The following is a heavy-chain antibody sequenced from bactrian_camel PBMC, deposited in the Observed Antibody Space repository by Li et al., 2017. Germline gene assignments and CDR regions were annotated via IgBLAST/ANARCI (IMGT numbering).Heavy chain of an antibody. D-gene: IGHD1*01. CDR2: IDSDGIA. V-gene: IGHV3S53*01. CDR3: ATYTPITWVSLFSY. J-gene: IGHJ4*01. CDR1: TGTFRSAC. Sequence: VQLVESGGGSVQDGGSLRLSCAARTGTFRSACMGWIRQAPGKEREGVAAIDSDGIASYADSVKGRFTISRDNAKNTLFLQMNSLQTEDTALYYCATYTPITWVSLFSYWGQGTQVTVS.